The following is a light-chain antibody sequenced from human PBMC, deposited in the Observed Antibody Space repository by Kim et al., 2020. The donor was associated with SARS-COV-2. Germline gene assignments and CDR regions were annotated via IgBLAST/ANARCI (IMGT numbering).Light chain of an antibody. J-gene: IGKJ2*01. V-gene: IGKV3-11*01. CDR3: QQRSNWPPMYT. CDR1: QSVSSY. Sequence: SPGERATLSCRASQSVSSYLAWYQQKPGQAPRLLFYDASNRATGIPARFSGSGSGTDFTLTISSLEPEDFAVYYCQQRSNWPPMYTFGQGTKLEI. CDR2: DAS.